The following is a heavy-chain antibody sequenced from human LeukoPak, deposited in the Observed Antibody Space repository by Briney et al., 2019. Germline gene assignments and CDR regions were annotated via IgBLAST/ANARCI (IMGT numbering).Heavy chain of an antibody. V-gene: IGHV3-30*03. CDR3: ARSPTSYGDYCDY. Sequence: GGSLRLSCAASGFTFSSYGMHWVRQAPGKGLEWVAVISYDGSNKYYADSVKGRFTISRDNSRNTLYLQMNSLRAEDTAVYYCARSPTSYGDYCDYWGQGTLATVSS. CDR2: ISYDGSNK. J-gene: IGHJ4*02. D-gene: IGHD4-17*01. CDR1: GFTFSSYG.